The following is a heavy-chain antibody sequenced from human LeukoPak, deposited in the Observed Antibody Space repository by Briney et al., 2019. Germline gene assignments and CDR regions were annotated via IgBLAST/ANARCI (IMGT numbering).Heavy chain of an antibody. CDR2: IYHSGST. CDR3: ARSATPYSSGWFDY. V-gene: IGHV4-4*02. CDR1: GGSISSSNW. J-gene: IGHJ4*02. Sequence: PSETLSLTCAVSGGSISSSNWWSWVRQPPGKGLEWIGEIYHSGSTNYNPSLKSRVTISVDKSKNQFSLKLSSVTAADTAVYYCARSATPYSSGWFDYWGQGTLVTVSS. D-gene: IGHD6-19*01.